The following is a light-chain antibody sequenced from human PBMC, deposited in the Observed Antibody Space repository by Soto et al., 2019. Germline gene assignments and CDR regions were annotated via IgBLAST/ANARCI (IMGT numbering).Light chain of an antibody. V-gene: IGKV3-15*01. CDR1: QSVSAN. Sequence: EIVMTQSPATLSVSPGERANLSCRASQSVSANLAWYQQKPGQAPRLLIYGASTRATGIPARFSGSGSGTEFTLPISSLQSEDFAVYYCQQYNNWPRTFGQGTKVEIK. J-gene: IGKJ1*01. CDR3: QQYNNWPRT. CDR2: GAS.